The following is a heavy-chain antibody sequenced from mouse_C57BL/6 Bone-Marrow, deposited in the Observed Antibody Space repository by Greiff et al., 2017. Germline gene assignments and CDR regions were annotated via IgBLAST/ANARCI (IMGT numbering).Heavy chain of an antibody. D-gene: IGHD2-1*01. CDR1: GYTFTSYW. CDR2: IYPGSGST. CDR3: ARGGNYDYYAMYY. J-gene: IGHJ4*01. V-gene: IGHV1-55*01. Sequence: VQLQQPGAELVKPGASVKMSCKASGYTFTSYWITWVKQMPGQGLEWIGDIYPGSGSTNYNEKFKSKATLTVDTSSSTAYMQLSSLTSEDSAVYYCARGGNYDYYAMYYWGQGTSVTVSS.